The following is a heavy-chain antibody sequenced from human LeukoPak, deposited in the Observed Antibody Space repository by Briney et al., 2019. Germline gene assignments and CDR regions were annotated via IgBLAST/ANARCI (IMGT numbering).Heavy chain of an antibody. CDR3: ARDASTFYDFWSGYSNY. V-gene: IGHV3-7*01. J-gene: IGHJ4*02. D-gene: IGHD3-3*01. CDR2: IKQDGSEE. CDR1: GFTFSSYW. Sequence: GGSLRLSCAASGFTFSSYWMSWVRQAPGKGLEWVANIKQDGSEEYYVDSVKGRFTISRDNANNSLYLQMNSLRAEDTAVYYCARDASTFYDFWSGYSNYWGQGTLVTVSS.